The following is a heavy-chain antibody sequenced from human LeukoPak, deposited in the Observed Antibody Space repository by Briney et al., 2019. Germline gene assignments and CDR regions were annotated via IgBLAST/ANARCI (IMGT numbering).Heavy chain of an antibody. D-gene: IGHD6-19*01. CDR3: ARDYSGWLADYYYMDV. V-gene: IGHV4-4*07. Sequence: WETLCLTCTVSGASISSYCWSWIRQPAGKGLEWIGRIYTSGSTNYNASLKSRVTMSVDTSKNQFSLTLSSVTAADTAVYYCARDYSGWLADYYYMDVWVKGPTITVSS. CDR1: GASISSYC. CDR2: IYTSGST. J-gene: IGHJ6*03.